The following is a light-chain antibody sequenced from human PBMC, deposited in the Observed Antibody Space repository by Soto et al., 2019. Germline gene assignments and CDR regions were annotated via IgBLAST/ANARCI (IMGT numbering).Light chain of an antibody. CDR1: SSNIGNNY. Sequence: QSVLTQPPSVSAAPGQKVTISCSGSSSNIGNNYVSWYQQLPGTAPTLLIYDNNKRPSGIPDRFSGSKSGTSATLGITGLQTGDEADYYCGTLDNSMSVYVFGTGTKGTVL. V-gene: IGLV1-51*01. CDR2: DNN. CDR3: GTLDNSMSVYV. J-gene: IGLJ1*01.